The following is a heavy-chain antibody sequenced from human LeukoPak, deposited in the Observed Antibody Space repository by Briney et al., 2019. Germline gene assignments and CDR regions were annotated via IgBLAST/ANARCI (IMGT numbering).Heavy chain of an antibody. D-gene: IGHD1-14*01. CDR1: GGSFIGYY. V-gene: IGHV4-34*01. CDR3: ARGVTAAFDY. J-gene: IGHJ4*02. CDR2: INHSGST. Sequence: SETLSLTCAVYGGSFIGYYWSWIRQPPGKGLEWIGEINHSGSTNYNPSLKSRVTISVDTSKNQFSLKLSSVTAADTAVYYCARGVTAAFDYWGQGTLVTVSS.